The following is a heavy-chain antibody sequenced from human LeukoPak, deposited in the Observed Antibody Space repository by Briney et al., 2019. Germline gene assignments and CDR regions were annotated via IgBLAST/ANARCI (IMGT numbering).Heavy chain of an antibody. Sequence: GRSLRLSCAASGFTFSSYAMHWVRQAPGKGLEWVAVISYDGSNKYYADSVKGRFTIPRDNSKNTLYLQMNSLRAEDTAAYYCARDHWGAFDIWGQGTMVTVSS. J-gene: IGHJ3*02. CDR1: GFTFSSYA. D-gene: IGHD3-16*01. CDR2: ISYDGSNK. V-gene: IGHV3-30-3*01. CDR3: ARDHWGAFDI.